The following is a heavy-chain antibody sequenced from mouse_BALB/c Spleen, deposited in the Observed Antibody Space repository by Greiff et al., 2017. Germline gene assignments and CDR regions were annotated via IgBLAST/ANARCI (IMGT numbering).Heavy chain of an antibody. CDR3: ARGSITTATLFDY. J-gene: IGHJ2*01. CDR2: INPDSSTI. CDR1: GFDFSRYW. V-gene: IGHV4-1*02. D-gene: IGHD1-2*01. Sequence: VKLMESGGGLVQPGGSLKLSCAASGFDFSRYWMSWVRQAPGKGLEWIGEINPDSSTINYTPSLKDKFIISRDNAKNTLYLQISKVRSEDTALYYCARGSITTATLFDYWGQGTTLTVSS.